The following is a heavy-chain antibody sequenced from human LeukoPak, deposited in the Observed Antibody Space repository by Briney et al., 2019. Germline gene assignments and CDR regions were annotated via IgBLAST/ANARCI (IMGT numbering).Heavy chain of an antibody. D-gene: IGHD4-17*01. Sequence: ASVKVSCKASGYTFTGYYMHWVRQAPGQGLEWMGWINPNSGGTNYAQRFQGRVTMTRDTSISTAYMELSRLRSDDTAVYYCARALYLLTVTTTPSRFDPWGQGTLVTVSS. CDR3: ARALYLLTVTTTPSRFDP. V-gene: IGHV1-2*02. CDR2: INPNSGGT. CDR1: GYTFTGYY. J-gene: IGHJ5*02.